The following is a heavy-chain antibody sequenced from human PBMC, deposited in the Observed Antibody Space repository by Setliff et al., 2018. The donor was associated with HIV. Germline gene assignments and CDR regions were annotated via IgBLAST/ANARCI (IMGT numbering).Heavy chain of an antibody. J-gene: IGHJ2*01. V-gene: IGHV4-59*08. CDR2: INYSGST. CDR3: AGRTTTFWSFDL. CDR1: GGSISSYY. Sequence: SETLSLTCTVSGGSISSYYWNWIRQPPGRGLEWIGYINYSGSTNYNPSLKNRVTISTDTSKNQFSLRLTSVTAADTTVYYCAGRTTTFWSFDLWGRGTLVTVS. D-gene: IGHD4-17*01.